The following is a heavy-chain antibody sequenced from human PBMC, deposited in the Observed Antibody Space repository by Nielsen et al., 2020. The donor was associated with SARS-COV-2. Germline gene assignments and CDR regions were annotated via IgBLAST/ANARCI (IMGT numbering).Heavy chain of an antibody. CDR3: ARGVVVPARYYYYYMDV. V-gene: IGHV4-34*01. CDR2: INHSGST. D-gene: IGHD2-2*01. J-gene: IGHJ6*03. CDR1: GGSFSGYY. Sequence: SETLSLTCAVYGGSFSGYYWSWIRQPPGKGLEWFGEINHSGSTNYNPSLKSRVTISVDTSKNQFSLKLSSVTAADTAVYYCARGVVVPARYYYYYMDVWGKGTTVTVSS.